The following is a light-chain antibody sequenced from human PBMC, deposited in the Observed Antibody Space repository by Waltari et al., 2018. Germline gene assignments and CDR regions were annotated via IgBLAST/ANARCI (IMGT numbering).Light chain of an antibody. J-gene: IGKJ1*01. V-gene: IGKV1-39*01. CDR1: QSINTL. Sequence: DVQMTQSPSSVSASLGDIVTISCRASQSINTLVNWYQHKPGKAPKLLISTASNLQPGVPSRFSGRGYGADYTLTITDLQPEDLGTYYCQQNYISPTFGQWTRVEVK. CDR3: QQNYISPT. CDR2: TAS.